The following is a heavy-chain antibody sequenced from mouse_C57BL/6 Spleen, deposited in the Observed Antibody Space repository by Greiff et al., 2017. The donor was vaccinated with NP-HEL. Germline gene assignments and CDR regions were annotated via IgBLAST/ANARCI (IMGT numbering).Heavy chain of an antibody. V-gene: IGHV7-3*01. CDR3: ARYRDYDRYYYAMDY. Sequence: EVKVVESGGGLVQPGGSLSLSCAASGFTFTDYYMSWVRQPPGKALEWLGFIRNKANGYTTEYSASVKGRFTISRDNSQSILYLQMNALRAEDSATYYCARYRDYDRYYYAMDYWGQGTSVTVSS. D-gene: IGHD2-4*01. CDR2: IRNKANGYTT. CDR1: GFTFTDYY. J-gene: IGHJ4*01.